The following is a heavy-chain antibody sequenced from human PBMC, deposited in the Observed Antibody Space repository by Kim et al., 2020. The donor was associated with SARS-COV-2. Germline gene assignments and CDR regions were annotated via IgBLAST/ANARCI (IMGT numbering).Heavy chain of an antibody. J-gene: IGHJ4*02. Sequence: GGSLRLSCAASGFTFSDHFMDWVRQAPGKGLEWVARIRNKHHDYSIEYAASVKGRFTISRDDSENSLFLQMNSLKSDDTALYFCVRDGSGLGMNWGQGTLVTVSS. D-gene: IGHD5-12*01. CDR3: VRDGSGLGMN. CDR2: IRNKHHDYSI. V-gene: IGHV3-72*01. CDR1: GFTFSDHF.